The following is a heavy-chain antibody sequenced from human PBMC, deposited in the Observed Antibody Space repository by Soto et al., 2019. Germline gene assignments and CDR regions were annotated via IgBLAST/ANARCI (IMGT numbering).Heavy chain of an antibody. D-gene: IGHD3-16*01. V-gene: IGHV4-59*01. J-gene: IGHJ6*02. CDR1: GGSISSYY. Sequence: QVQLQESGPGLVKPSETLSLTCTVSGGSISSYYWSWIRQPPGKGLEWIGYIYYSGGTNYNPSLKSRVTISVDTSKNQFSLKLSSVTAADTAVYYCARDRVVPAGIGAYGMDVWGQGTTVTVSS. CDR3: ARDRVVPAGIGAYGMDV. CDR2: IYYSGGT.